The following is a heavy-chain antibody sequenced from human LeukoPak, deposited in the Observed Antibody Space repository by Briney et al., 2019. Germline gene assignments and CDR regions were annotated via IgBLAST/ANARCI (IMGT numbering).Heavy chain of an antibody. V-gene: IGHV4-4*07. J-gene: IGHJ4*02. D-gene: IGHD7-27*01. CDR2: IYTTGSA. CDR3: ARDGPIWGLL. CDR1: GGSIGTYY. Sequence: PSETLTLACTVSGGSIGTYYWSWVRQPAGKGLEWIGRIYTTGSANYNPSLKSRVTMSLDTSKNQFSLKLISVTAADTAVYYCARDGPIWGLLWGQGALVTVSS.